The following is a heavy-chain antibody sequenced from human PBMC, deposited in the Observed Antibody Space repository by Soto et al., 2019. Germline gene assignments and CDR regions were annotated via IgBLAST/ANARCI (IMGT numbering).Heavy chain of an antibody. V-gene: IGHV4-34*01. CDR1: SGSVGGDY. Sequence: AETRSPAWAIYSGSVGGDYGGWIRQPPGKGLEWIGEISKSENTNYRPYLKSRVSISIDTSKKQSSLNLASVSAADTAVYFCARATKVSGSFQSRPDVWGQGTLVTVSS. J-gene: IGHJ4*01. CDR2: ISKSENT. CDR3: ARATKVSGSFQSRPDV. D-gene: IGHD6-25*01.